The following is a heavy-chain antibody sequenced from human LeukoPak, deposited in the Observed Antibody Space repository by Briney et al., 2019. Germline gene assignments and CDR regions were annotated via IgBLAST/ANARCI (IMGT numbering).Heavy chain of an antibody. Sequence: KTSETLSLTCTVSGYSISSGYYWGWSRQPPGKVLEWIWSIYRSGSTYYNPSLKSRVTISVDTSKYQFSLKLSSVTAADTAVYYCARDRKYCSSTTCYSSMDVWGKGTTVTVSS. CDR2: IYRSGST. V-gene: IGHV4-38-2*02. D-gene: IGHD2-2*01. CDR3: ARDRKYCSSTTCYSSMDV. J-gene: IGHJ6*03. CDR1: GYSISSGYY.